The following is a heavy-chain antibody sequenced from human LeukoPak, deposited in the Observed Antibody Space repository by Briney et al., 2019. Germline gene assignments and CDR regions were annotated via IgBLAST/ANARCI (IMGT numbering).Heavy chain of an antibody. D-gene: IGHD3-16*01. Sequence: GSLRLSCAASEFTFTNYVLSWVRQAPGKGLEWVSAISGSGDSPYYADSVKGRFTISRDNSRNTLYLQMHSLTAEDTAVYFCARDDGDDITIINDYYFDSWGLGTLVTVSS. J-gene: IGHJ4*02. CDR1: EFTFTNYV. CDR3: ARDDGDDITIINDYYFDS. CDR2: ISGSGDSP. V-gene: IGHV3-23*01.